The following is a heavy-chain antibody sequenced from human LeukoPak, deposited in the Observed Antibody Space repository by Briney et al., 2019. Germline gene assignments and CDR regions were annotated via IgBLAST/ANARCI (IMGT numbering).Heavy chain of an antibody. CDR1: GFTFSSYW. CDR2: INEDGSQK. Sequence: PGGSLRLSCPASGFTFSSYWMGWVRQAPGKGLEWVASINEDGSQKYYVDSVKGRFTISRDNAKSSLYLQMNSLRADDTAVYYCSRGGAAGARKRGLDHWGQGTLVSVSS. J-gene: IGHJ4*02. D-gene: IGHD3-10*01. CDR3: SRGGAAGARKRGLDH. V-gene: IGHV3-7*01.